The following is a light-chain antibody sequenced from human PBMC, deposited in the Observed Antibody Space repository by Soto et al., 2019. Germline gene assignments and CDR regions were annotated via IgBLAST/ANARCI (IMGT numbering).Light chain of an antibody. CDR1: SSDVGGYNY. CDR3: SSFTSSSTVV. Sequence: QSALTQPASVSGSPGQSITISCTGTSSDVGGYNYVSWYQQHPGKAPNLMIYEVSNRPSGVSNRFSGSKSGNTASLTISGLQAEDEADYYCSSFTSSSTVVFGTGTKLTVL. V-gene: IGLV2-14*01. J-gene: IGLJ1*01. CDR2: EVS.